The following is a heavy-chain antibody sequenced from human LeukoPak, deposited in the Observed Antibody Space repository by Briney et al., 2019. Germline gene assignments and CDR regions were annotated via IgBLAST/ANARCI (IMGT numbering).Heavy chain of an antibody. CDR2: INHSGST. Sequence: SETLSLTCAVYGESFSGHYWTWIRQPPGKGLEWIGEINHSGSTNYNPSLKSRVTMSVDTSKNQFSLKLTSVTAADTAVYYCARQSAADYDFWTNSHYYHYCLDAWGKGTTVTVSS. CDR3: ARQSAADYDFWTNSHYYHYCLDA. J-gene: IGHJ6*03. V-gene: IGHV4-34*01. CDR1: GESFSGHY. D-gene: IGHD3-3*01.